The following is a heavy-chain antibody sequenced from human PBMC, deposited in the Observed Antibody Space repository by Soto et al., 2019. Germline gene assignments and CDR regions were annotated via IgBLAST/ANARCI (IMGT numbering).Heavy chain of an antibody. CDR1: GGTFSSYA. CDR3: ARGDILTGYGEYYFDY. Sequence: QVQLVQSEAEMKKPGSSVKVSCKASGGTFSSYAISWVRQAPGQGLEWMGGIIPIFGTANYAQKFQGRVTITADESTSTAYMELSSLRSEDTAVYYCARGDILTGYGEYYFDYWGQGTLVTVSS. D-gene: IGHD3-9*01. V-gene: IGHV1-69*01. CDR2: IIPIFGTA. J-gene: IGHJ4*02.